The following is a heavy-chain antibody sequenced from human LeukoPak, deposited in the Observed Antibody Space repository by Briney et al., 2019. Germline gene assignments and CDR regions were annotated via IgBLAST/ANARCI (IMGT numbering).Heavy chain of an antibody. CDR3: ARADSSGLFWFDP. CDR2: INPNSGGT. J-gene: IGHJ5*02. Sequence: ASVKLSCKASGYTFTGYYMHWVRQAPGQGLEWMGWINPNSGGTNYAQKFQGRVPMTRDTSISTAYMELSRLRSDDTAVYYCARADSSGLFWFDPWGQGTLVTVSS. CDR1: GYTFTGYY. D-gene: IGHD6-19*01. V-gene: IGHV1-2*02.